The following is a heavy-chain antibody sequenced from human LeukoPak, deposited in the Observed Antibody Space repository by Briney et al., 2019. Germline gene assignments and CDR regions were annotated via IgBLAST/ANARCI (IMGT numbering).Heavy chain of an antibody. CDR1: GYTFTAHD. D-gene: IGHD3-10*01. CDR2: MNPKSGST. CDR3: ARGRQMSINWYFDL. Sequence: ASVKVSCKTSGYTFTAHDIFWVRPAAGQGLEWMGWMNPKSGSTAYAQKVQGRVTFTRNTSITTAYLDLTNLRYEDTAMYYCARGRQMSINWYFDLWGRGTQVTVAS. J-gene: IGHJ2*01. V-gene: IGHV1-8*03.